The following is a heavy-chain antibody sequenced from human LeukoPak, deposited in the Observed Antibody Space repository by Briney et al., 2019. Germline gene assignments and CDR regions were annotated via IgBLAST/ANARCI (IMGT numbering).Heavy chain of an antibody. V-gene: IGHV4-34*01. Sequence: PSETLSLTCSVYGESFSGYYWSWIRQPPGKGREWIGEINHSGDTNYNPSLKSRVTISVDTSRNQFSLKLSSVTAADTAVYYCARSPCSGDCYPTYSYYYMDVWGKGTTVTVSS. CDR2: INHSGDT. CDR3: ARSPCSGDCYPTYSYYYMDV. J-gene: IGHJ6*03. D-gene: IGHD2-21*02. CDR1: GESFSGYY.